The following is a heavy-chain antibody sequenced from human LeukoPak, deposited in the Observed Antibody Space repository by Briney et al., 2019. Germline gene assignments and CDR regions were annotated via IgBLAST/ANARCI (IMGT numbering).Heavy chain of an antibody. CDR1: GGSISSGSYY. V-gene: IGHV4-61*02. CDR3: AREICSSTSCYIGGNWFDP. J-gene: IGHJ5*02. Sequence: SETLSLTCTVSGGSISSGSYYWSWIRQPAGKGLEWIGRIYTSGSTNYNPSLKSRVTISVDKSKNQFSLKLSSVTAADTAVYYCAREICSSTSCYIGGNWFDPWGQGTLVTVSS. D-gene: IGHD2-2*02. CDR2: IYTSGST.